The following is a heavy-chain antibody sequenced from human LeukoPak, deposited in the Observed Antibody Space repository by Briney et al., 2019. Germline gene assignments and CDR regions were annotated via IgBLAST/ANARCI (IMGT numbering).Heavy chain of an antibody. CDR1: GYTFTGYY. Sequence: ASVKVSCKASGYTFTGYYMHWVRQAPGQGLEWMGWINPNSGGTNYAQKFQGRVTRTRDTSISTAYMELSRLRSDDTAVYYCARDSGVFARGVIITALLDYWGQGTLVTVSS. D-gene: IGHD3-10*01. V-gene: IGHV1-2*02. CDR3: ARDSGVFARGVIITALLDY. J-gene: IGHJ4*02. CDR2: INPNSGGT.